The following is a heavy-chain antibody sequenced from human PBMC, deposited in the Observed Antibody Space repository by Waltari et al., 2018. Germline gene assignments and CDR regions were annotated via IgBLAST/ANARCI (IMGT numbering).Heavy chain of an antibody. V-gene: IGHV3-48*03. CDR1: GFTFSSYG. J-gene: IGHJ6*02. CDR3: ASPRVVPADHYYYYGMDV. Sequence: EVQLVESGGGLVQPGGSLRLSCADSGFTFSSYGMNLARQATGKGLEWVSYISSSGSTIYYADSVKGRFTISRDNAKNSLYLQMNSLRAEDTAVYYCASPRVVPADHYYYYGMDVWGQGTTVTVSS. CDR2: ISSSGSTI. D-gene: IGHD2-2*01.